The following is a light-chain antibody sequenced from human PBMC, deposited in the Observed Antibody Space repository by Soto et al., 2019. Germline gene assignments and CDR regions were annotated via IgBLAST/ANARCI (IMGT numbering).Light chain of an antibody. Sequence: DIQLTQSPSFLSASVGDRVTITCRASQGINSYFAWYQQKPGKAPKLLIYAASTLQSGVPSRFSGSGSGTEFTLPISSLQPEDLATYYCQQLITYPLTFGGGTKVEIK. CDR2: AAS. CDR3: QQLITYPLT. CDR1: QGINSY. J-gene: IGKJ4*01. V-gene: IGKV1-9*01.